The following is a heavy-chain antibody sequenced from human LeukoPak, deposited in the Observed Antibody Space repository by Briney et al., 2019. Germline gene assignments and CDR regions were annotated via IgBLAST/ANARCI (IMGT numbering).Heavy chain of an antibody. CDR2: LYRGDRT. D-gene: IGHD2-8*02. CDR1: GFNVSSNY. Sequence: GGSLRLSCAASGFNVSSNYMSWVRQAPGKGLEWVSFLYRGDRTYYADSVKGRFTMSRDDMKRTVNLQMDSLRAEDTAVYYCARSECTAGSCNWFDPWGQGTPVTVSP. J-gene: IGHJ5*02. V-gene: IGHV3-66*01. CDR3: ARSECTAGSCNWFDP.